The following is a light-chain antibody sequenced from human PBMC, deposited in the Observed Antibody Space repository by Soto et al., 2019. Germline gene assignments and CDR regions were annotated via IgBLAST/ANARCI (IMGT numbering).Light chain of an antibody. J-gene: IGLJ2*01. CDR2: LNSDGSH. CDR3: QTWGTGIVV. V-gene: IGLV4-69*01. Sequence: QPVLTQSPSASASLGASVKLTCTLSSGHSSYAIAWHQQQPEKGPRYLMKLNSDGSHSKGDGIPDRFSCSSSGAERYLTISSLQSADEAVYYCQTWGTGIVVFGGGTKLTVL. CDR1: SGHSSYA.